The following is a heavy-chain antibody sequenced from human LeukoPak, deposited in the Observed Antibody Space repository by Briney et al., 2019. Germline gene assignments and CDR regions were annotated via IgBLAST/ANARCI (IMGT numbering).Heavy chain of an antibody. CDR1: GFSFSSYT. CDR2: ISGSGGFT. Sequence: GGPLRLSCAASGFSFSSYTMSWVRQAPGKGLEWVSAISGSGGFTYYADSVKGRFTISRDNSKNTLFLQMNSLRAEDTAVYYCAREDSGNYYFDFWGQGTLVTVSS. J-gene: IGHJ4*02. CDR3: AREDSGNYYFDF. V-gene: IGHV3-23*01. D-gene: IGHD1-26*01.